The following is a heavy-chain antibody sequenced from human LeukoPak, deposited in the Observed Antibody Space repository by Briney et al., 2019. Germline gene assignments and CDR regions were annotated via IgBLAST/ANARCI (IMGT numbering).Heavy chain of an antibody. V-gene: IGHV4-61*08. J-gene: IGHJ4*02. CDR2: VYYSGST. D-gene: IGHD3-9*01. Sequence: PSETLSLTCTVSGGSVSSDGFHWTWLGQPPGKGLEWIGYVYYSGSTNYNPSLKSRVTISLDTSKNQFSLKLNSVTAADTAVLYCARRLTRPERFDSWGQGTLVTVSS. CDR1: GGSVSSDGFH. CDR3: ARRLTRPERFDS.